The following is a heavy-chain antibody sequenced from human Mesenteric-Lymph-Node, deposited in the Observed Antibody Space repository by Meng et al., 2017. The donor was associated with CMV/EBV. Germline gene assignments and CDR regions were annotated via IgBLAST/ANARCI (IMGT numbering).Heavy chain of an antibody. CDR2: IYYSGST. CDR3: ARGRGFGY. CDR1: GGSVSSGSYY. V-gene: IGHV4-61*01. Sequence: GSLRLSCTVSGGSVSSGSYYWSWIRQPPGKGLEWIGYIYYSGSTNYNPSLKSRVTISVDTSKNQFSLKLSSVTAADTAVYYCARGRGFGYWGQGTLVTVSS. D-gene: IGHD3-10*01. J-gene: IGHJ4*02.